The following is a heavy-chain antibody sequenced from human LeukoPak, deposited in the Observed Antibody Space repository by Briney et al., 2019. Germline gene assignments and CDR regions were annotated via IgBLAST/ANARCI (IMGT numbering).Heavy chain of an antibody. J-gene: IGHJ4*02. V-gene: IGHV4-39*07. CDR1: GGSISSSSYY. Sequence: ETLSLTCTVSGGSISSSSYYWGWIRQPPGKGLEWIGSIYYSGSTYYNPSLKSRVTISVDTSKNQFSLKLSSVTAADTAVYYCAHVRRYSSSWPFGYWGQGTLVTVSS. CDR2: IYYSGST. D-gene: IGHD6-13*01. CDR3: AHVRRYSSSWPFGY.